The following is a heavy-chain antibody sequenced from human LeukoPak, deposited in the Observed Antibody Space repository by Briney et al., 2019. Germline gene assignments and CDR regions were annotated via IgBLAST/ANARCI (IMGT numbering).Heavy chain of an antibody. D-gene: IGHD6-13*01. CDR3: ARVPGTWYYY. Sequence: KPSETLSLTCAVYGGSFSGYYWSWIRQPPGKGLEWIGEINHSGSTKYNPSLKSRVTISIDTSKNQFHLKLSSVAAAATALYYCARVPGTWYYYWGQGTLVTVSS. V-gene: IGHV4-34*01. CDR2: INHSGST. J-gene: IGHJ4*02. CDR1: GGSFSGYY.